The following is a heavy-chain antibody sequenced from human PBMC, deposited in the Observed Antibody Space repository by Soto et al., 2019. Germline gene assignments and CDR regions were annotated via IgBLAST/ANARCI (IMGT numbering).Heavy chain of an antibody. Sequence: GGSLRLSCAASGFTLSSYWMHWVRQASGKGLVWVSRINLDGTITTYADFVNGRFTISRDNPKNTLYLQMNSLRAEDTAVYYCARTIAAPVNFDYWGQGTVVTVSS. J-gene: IGHJ4*02. CDR3: ARTIAAPVNFDY. CDR1: GFTLSSYW. D-gene: IGHD6-13*01. CDR2: INLDGTIT. V-gene: IGHV3-74*01.